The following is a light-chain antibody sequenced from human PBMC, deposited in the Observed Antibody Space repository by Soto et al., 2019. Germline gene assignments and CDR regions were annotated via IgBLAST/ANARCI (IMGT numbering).Light chain of an antibody. CDR3: QQYGSSLYT. CDR2: KAS. V-gene: IGKV1-5*03. CDR1: QTISSW. Sequence: DIQMTQSPSTLSGSVGDRVTITCRASQTISSWLAWYQQKPGKAPKLLIYKASVLESGVPSRFSGSGSGTDFTLTISRLEPEDFAVYYCQQYGSSLYTFGQGTRLEIK. J-gene: IGKJ5*01.